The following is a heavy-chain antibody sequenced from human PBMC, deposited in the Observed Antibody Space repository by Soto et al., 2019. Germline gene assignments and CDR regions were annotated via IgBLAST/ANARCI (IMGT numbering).Heavy chain of an antibody. Sequence: GGSLRLSCAASGFTFSLYAIHWVRQAPGKGLEWVAAIWGDGSDKKYADSVKGRFTVSRDNSKNTPYLQMNSLRDEDTAVYFCARSGDCTGTSCHLRGHFESWGPGTLVTVSS. CDR1: GFTFSLYA. D-gene: IGHD2-8*02. J-gene: IGHJ4*02. V-gene: IGHV3-33*01. CDR2: IWGDGSDK. CDR3: ARSGDCTGTSCHLRGHFES.